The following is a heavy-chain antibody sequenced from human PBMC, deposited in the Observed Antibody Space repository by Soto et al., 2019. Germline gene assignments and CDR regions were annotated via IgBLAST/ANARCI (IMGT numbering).Heavy chain of an antibody. CDR1: GFTFSSYA. J-gene: IGHJ4*02. CDR2: ISGSGGST. D-gene: IGHD3-3*01. V-gene: IGHV3-23*01. CDR3: ARDHSPYYDFWSGPPARFDY. Sequence: GGSLRLSCAASGFTFSSYAMSWVRQAPGKGLEWVSAISGSGGSTYYADSVKGRFTISRDNSKNTLYLQMNSLRAEDTAVYYCARDHSPYYDFWSGPPARFDYWGQGTLVTVAS.